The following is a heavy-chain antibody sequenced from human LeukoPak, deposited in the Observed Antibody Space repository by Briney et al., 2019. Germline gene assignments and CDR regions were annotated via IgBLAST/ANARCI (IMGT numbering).Heavy chain of an antibody. D-gene: IGHD3-10*01. CDR1: GGSISSSSYY. CDR2: IYYSGST. J-gene: IGHJ3*02. CDR3: ASSDPQGAGFGAFDI. V-gene: IGHV4-39*07. Sequence: SETLSLTCTVSGGSISSSSYYWGWIRQPPGKGPEWIGSIYYSGSTYYNPSLKSRVTISVDTSKNQFSLKLSSLTAADTAVYYCASSDPQGAGFGAFDIWGQGTMVTVSS.